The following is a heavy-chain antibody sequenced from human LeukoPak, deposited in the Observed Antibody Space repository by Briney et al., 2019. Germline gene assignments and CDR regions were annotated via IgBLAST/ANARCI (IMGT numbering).Heavy chain of an antibody. V-gene: IGHV3-48*01. CDR3: AKDRVASTWPKDAFDI. CDR1: GFTFNTYT. D-gene: IGHD6-13*01. CDR2: ISGSSGII. Sequence: GGSLRLSCAASGFTFNTYTMNWVRQAPGKGLEWVSYISGSSGIIDYADSVRGRFTISRDNAKNSLYLQMNSLRAEDTAVYYCAKDRVASTWPKDAFDIWGQGTMVTVSS. J-gene: IGHJ3*02.